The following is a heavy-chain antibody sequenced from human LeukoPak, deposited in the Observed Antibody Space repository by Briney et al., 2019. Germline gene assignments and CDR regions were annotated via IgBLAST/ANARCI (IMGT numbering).Heavy chain of an antibody. V-gene: IGHV3-21*01. Sequence: GGSLRLSCAASGFTFSSYSMNWVRQAPGKGLEWVSSISSSSSYIYYADSVKGRFTISRDNAKDSLYLQMNSLRAEDTAVYYCVKGSGSYYYNWFDPWGQGTLVTVSS. CDR1: GFTFSSYS. CDR3: VKGSGSYYYNWFDP. D-gene: IGHD3-10*01. CDR2: ISSSSSYI. J-gene: IGHJ5*02.